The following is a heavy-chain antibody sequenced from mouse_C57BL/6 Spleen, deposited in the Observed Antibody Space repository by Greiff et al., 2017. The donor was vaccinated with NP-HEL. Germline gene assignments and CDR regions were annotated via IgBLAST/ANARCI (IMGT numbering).Heavy chain of an antibody. J-gene: IGHJ4*01. CDR2: IHPNSGST. V-gene: IGHV1-64*01. D-gene: IGHD1-1*01. Sequence: QVQLQQPGAELVKPGASVKLSCKASGYTFTSYWMHWVKQRPGQGLEWIGMIHPNSGSTNYNEKFKSKATLTVDKSSSTAYMQLSSLTSEDSAVYYCARASTTVVGYAMDDWGKGTSVTVSS. CDR1: GYTFTSYW. CDR3: ARASTTVVGYAMDD.